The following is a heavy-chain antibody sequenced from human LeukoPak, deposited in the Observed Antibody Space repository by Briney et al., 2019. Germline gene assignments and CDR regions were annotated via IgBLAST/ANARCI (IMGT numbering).Heavy chain of an antibody. Sequence: SETLSLTCTVSGGSISSYHWSWIRQPPGKGLEWIGYIYYSGSTNYNPSLKSRVTISVDTSKNQFSLKLSSVTAADTAVYYCAREESSSSRFDYWGHGTLVTVSS. D-gene: IGHD6-6*01. V-gene: IGHV4-59*01. CDR1: GGSISSYH. CDR2: IYYSGST. J-gene: IGHJ4*01. CDR3: AREESSSSRFDY.